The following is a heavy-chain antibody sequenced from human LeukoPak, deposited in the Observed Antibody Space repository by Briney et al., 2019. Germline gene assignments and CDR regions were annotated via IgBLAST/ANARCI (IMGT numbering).Heavy chain of an antibody. CDR3: ARDWLSMTTVTTGDYY. V-gene: IGHV3-48*01. Sequence: GGSLRLSCAASGFTFSSYSMNWVRQAPGKGLDWVSYISSSGNTIYYADSVKGRFTISRDNAKNSLYLQMNSLRAEDTAVYYCARDWLSMTTVTTGDYYWGQGTLVTVSS. J-gene: IGHJ4*02. CDR2: ISSSGNTI. CDR1: GFTFSSYS. D-gene: IGHD4-17*01.